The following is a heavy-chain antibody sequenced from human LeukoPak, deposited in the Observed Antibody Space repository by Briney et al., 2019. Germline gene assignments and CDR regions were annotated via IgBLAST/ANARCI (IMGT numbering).Heavy chain of an antibody. CDR2: INPSGGNT. CDR1: GYPFTSYY. D-gene: IGHD5/OR15-5a*01. J-gene: IGHJ4*02. V-gene: IGHV1-46*01. CDR3: ARVVGVYTKVDY. Sequence: ASVKVSCKASGYPFTSYYMTWVRQAPGQVLDWMGVINPSGGNTRYAQNFQGRVTMTRDSSTSTVYMEMSSLRSEDTALYYCARVVGVYTKVDYWGQGTLVTVTS.